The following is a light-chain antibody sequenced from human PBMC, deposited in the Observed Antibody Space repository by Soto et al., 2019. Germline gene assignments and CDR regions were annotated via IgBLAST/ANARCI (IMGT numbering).Light chain of an antibody. CDR1: QTVSSY. CDR2: DAS. Sequence: EIVLTQSPATLSLSPGDRATLSCRASQTVSSYLAWYQQKPGQAPRLLIYDASSRATGIPARFSGSGSGTDFTLTITGLEPEDFAVYYCQQRSDWASTFGGGTKVEIK. J-gene: IGKJ4*01. CDR3: QQRSDWAST. V-gene: IGKV3-11*01.